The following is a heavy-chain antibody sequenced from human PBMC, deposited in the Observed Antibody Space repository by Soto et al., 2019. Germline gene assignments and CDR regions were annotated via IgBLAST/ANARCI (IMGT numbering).Heavy chain of an antibody. J-gene: IGHJ4*02. CDR3: ARAGAADY. Sequence: GGSLRLSCAASGLTFINAWMNWVRQAPGKGPEWVGRIKSNSVGGTVEYAAPVKGRFIISRDDSKNMLFLQLNSLQTEDTALYYCARAGAADYWGQGTLVTVSS. CDR2: IKSNSVGGTV. V-gene: IGHV3-15*07. CDR1: GLTFINAW. D-gene: IGHD1-26*01.